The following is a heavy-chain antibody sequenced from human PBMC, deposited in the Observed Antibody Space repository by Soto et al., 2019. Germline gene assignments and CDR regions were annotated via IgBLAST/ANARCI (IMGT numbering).Heavy chain of an antibody. CDR1: RFTFSSYG. J-gene: IGHJ6*02. Sequence: GGSLRLSCAASRFTFSSYGMHWVRQAPGKGLEWVAVISYDGSNKYYADSVKGRFTISRDNSKNTLYLQMNSLRAEDTAVYYCAKDIGVVRGVILVDYYYYYGMDVWGQGTTVTVSS. V-gene: IGHV3-30*18. CDR3: AKDIGVVRGVILVDYYYYYGMDV. CDR2: ISYDGSNK. D-gene: IGHD3-10*01.